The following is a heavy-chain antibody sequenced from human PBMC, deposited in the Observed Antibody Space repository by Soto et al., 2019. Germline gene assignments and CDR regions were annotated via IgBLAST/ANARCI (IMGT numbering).Heavy chain of an antibody. CDR3: THRLVGSGQGY. Sequence: QITLEETGPTLVKPTQTLTLTCTFSGFSLTTGRVGVGWIRQPPGKALEWLAVIHWNDDNHYSPSLKSRLTITKDTSKNQVVLKLTNMDPVDTATYYCTHRLVGSGQGYWGQGTLVTVSS. V-gene: IGHV2-5*01. CDR2: IHWNDDN. CDR1: GFSLTTGRVG. J-gene: IGHJ4*02. D-gene: IGHD2-15*01.